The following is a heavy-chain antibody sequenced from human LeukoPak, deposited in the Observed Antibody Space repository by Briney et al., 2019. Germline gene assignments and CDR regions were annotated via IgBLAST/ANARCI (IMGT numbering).Heavy chain of an antibody. CDR1: GGSISSYY. J-gene: IGHJ5*02. V-gene: IGHV4-4*07. Sequence: SETLSLTCTVSGGSISSYYWSWIRQPAGEGLEWIGRIYTSGSTNYNPSLKSRVTMSVDTSKNQFSLKLSSVTAADTAVYYCARDNQQWLVQGWWFDPWGQGTLVTVSS. CDR3: ARDNQQWLVQGWWFDP. CDR2: IYTSGST. D-gene: IGHD6-19*01.